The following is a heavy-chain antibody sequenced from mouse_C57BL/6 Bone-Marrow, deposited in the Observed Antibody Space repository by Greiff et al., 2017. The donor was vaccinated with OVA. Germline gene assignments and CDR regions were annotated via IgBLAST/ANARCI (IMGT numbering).Heavy chain of an antibody. CDR1: GYTFTSYW. CDR3: ARSWYYGSRDLDY. D-gene: IGHD1-1*01. Sequence: VQLQQPGAELVMPGASVKLSCKASGYTFTSYWMHWVKQRPGQGLEWIGEIDPSDSYTNYNQKFKGKSTLTVDKSSSTAYMQLSSLTSEDSAVYYCARSWYYGSRDLDYWGQGTTLTVSS. V-gene: IGHV1-69*01. CDR2: IDPSDSYT. J-gene: IGHJ2*01.